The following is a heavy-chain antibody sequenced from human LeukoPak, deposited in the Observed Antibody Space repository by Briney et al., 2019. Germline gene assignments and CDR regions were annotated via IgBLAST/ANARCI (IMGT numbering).Heavy chain of an antibody. CDR1: GDSMSSSSYY. CDR2: IYYSGST. J-gene: IGHJ5*01. Sequence: SETLSLTCTVSGDSMSSSSYYWGWIRQPPGKGLEWIASIYYSGSTFYNPSLRSRVTISVDKSRNRFSLKLSSVTASDTSVYYCARHGIDNYDPSAYPNWFDPWGQGTLVTVSS. CDR3: ARHGIDNYDPSAYPNWFDP. V-gene: IGHV4-39*01. D-gene: IGHD3-22*01.